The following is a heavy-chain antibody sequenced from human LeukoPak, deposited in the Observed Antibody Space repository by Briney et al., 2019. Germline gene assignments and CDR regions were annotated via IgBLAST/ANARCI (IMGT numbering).Heavy chain of an antibody. Sequence: PGGSLRLSCAASGFTFSNYDMHWVRQATGKGLEWVSGIGTAGDIYYPGSVKGRFTISRDNSKNTQSLQMNSLRAEDTAVYYCAKDDDWGRYKHWGQGTLVTVSS. CDR2: IGTAGDI. J-gene: IGHJ1*01. CDR1: GFTFSNYD. D-gene: IGHD3-16*01. CDR3: AKDDDWGRYKH. V-gene: IGHV3-13*01.